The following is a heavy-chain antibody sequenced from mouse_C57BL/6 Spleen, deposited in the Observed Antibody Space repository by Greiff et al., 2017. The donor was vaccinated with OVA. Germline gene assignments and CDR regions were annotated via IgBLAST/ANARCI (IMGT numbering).Heavy chain of an antibody. D-gene: IGHD1-1*01. CDR2: ISDGGSYT. CDR3: ARDRGGSSLFDV. J-gene: IGHJ1*03. CDR1: GFTFSSYA. Sequence: EVQLVESGGGLVKPGGSLKLSCAASGFTFSSYAMSWVRQTPEKRLEWVATISDGGSYTYYPDNVKGRFTISRDNATNNLYLQMSHLKSEDTAMYYCARDRGGSSLFDVWGTGTTVTVSS. V-gene: IGHV5-4*01.